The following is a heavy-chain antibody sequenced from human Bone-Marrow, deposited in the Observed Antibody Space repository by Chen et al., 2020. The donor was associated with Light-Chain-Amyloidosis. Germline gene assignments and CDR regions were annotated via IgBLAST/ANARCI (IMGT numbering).Heavy chain of an antibody. CDR3: AKKLRGVAVIDAFDI. J-gene: IGHJ3*02. D-gene: IGHD3-3*01. CDR2: ISCSVGST. V-gene: IGHV3-23*01. CDR1: GFTFSSYA. Sequence: EVQLLESGGGLVQPGGSLRLSCAASGFTFSSYAMSWVRQAPGKGLGWVSAISCSVGSTYYSDSVKGRFTISRDKSKNTLYLQMNSLRAEDTAVYYCAKKLRGVAVIDAFDIWGQGTMVTGSS.